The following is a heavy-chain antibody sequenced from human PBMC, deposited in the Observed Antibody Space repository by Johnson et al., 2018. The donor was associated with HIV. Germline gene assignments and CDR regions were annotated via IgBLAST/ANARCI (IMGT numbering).Heavy chain of an antibody. CDR2: IYSGGTT. Sequence: VQLVESGGGLVQPGGSLRLSCAASGFSVSNKYMSWVRQAPGKGLEWVSVIYSGGTTYHADSVKGRFTIYRDNSKNTLYLQMNSLRAEDTAIYYCARDSGEQLRYAFDIWGQGTMVTVSS. J-gene: IGHJ3*02. D-gene: IGHD3-10*01. CDR3: ARDSGEQLRYAFDI. CDR1: GFSVSNKY. V-gene: IGHV3-66*01.